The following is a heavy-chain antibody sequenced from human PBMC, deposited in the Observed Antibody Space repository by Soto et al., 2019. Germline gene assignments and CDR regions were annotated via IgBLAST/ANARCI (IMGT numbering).Heavy chain of an antibody. Sequence: RASVKVSCKASGYTFTSYYMHWVRQAPGQGLEWMGIINPSGGSTSYAQKFQGRVTMTRDTSTSTVYMELSSLRSEDTAVYYCARGGGITGTTWLAYYYGMDVWGQGTTVTVSS. V-gene: IGHV1-46*01. CDR1: GYTFTSYY. D-gene: IGHD1-7*01. J-gene: IGHJ6*02. CDR2: INPSGGST. CDR3: ARGGGITGTTWLAYYYGMDV.